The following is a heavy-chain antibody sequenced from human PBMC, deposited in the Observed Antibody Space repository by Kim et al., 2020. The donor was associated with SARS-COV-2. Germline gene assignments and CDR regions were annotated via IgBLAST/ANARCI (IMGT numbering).Heavy chain of an antibody. V-gene: IGHV1-18*01. CDR3: ARAIRNYYGSFYP. Sequence: NYAQKLQGRVTMTTDTSTSTAYMELRSLRSDDTAVYYCARAIRNYYGSFYPWGQGTLVTVSS. D-gene: IGHD3-10*01. J-gene: IGHJ5*02.